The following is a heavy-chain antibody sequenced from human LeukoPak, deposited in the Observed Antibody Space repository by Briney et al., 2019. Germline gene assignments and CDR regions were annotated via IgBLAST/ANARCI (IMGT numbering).Heavy chain of an antibody. D-gene: IGHD2-15*01. CDR3: ARDPVYCSGGSCHGGYNWFDP. CDR2: ISAYNGNT. J-gene: IGHJ5*02. V-gene: IGHV1-18*01. Sequence: ASVKVSCKASGYTFTSYGISWVRQAPGQGLEWMGWISAYNGNTNYAQKLQGRVTMTTDTSTSTAYMELRSLRSDDTAVYYCARDPVYCSGGSCHGGYNWFDPWGQGTLVTVSS. CDR1: GYTFTSYG.